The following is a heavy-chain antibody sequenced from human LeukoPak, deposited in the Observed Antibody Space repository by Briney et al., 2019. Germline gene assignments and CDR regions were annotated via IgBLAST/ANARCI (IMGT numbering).Heavy chain of an antibody. CDR1: GFTFSSYG. CDR2: TWYDGSNK. J-gene: IGHJ4*02. Sequence: GRSLRLSCAASGFTFSSYGMHWVRQAPGKGLEWVAVTWYDGSNKYYADSVKGRFTISRDNSKNTLYLQMNSLRAEDTAVYYCARDQAGLGLKGVPAAGIDYWGQGTLVTVSS. V-gene: IGHV3-33*01. D-gene: IGHD6-13*01. CDR3: ARDQAGLGLKGVPAAGIDY.